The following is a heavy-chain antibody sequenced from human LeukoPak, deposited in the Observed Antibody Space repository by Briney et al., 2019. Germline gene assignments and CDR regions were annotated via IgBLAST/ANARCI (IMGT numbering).Heavy chain of an antibody. D-gene: IGHD2-15*01. Sequence: GESLRISCKGSGYSFTSYWISWVRQMPGKGLEWMGRIDPSDSYTNYSPSFQGQVTISADKSISTAYLQWSSLKASDTAMYYCARQGYCSGGSCYSQKTWRHWGQGTLVTVSS. V-gene: IGHV5-10-1*04. CDR2: IDPSDSYT. CDR1: GYSFTSYW. J-gene: IGHJ1*01. CDR3: ARQGYCSGGSCYSQKTWRH.